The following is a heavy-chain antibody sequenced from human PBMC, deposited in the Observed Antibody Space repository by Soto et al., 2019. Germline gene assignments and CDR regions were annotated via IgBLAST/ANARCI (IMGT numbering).Heavy chain of an antibody. Sequence: GGSLRLSCAASGFTFSSYGMHWVRQAPGKGLEWVAVIWYDGSNKYYADSVKGRFTISRDNSKNTLYLQMNSLRAEDTAVYYRARDFAPDYGDYFFDYWGQGTLVTVSS. J-gene: IGHJ4*02. D-gene: IGHD4-17*01. V-gene: IGHV3-33*01. CDR3: ARDFAPDYGDYFFDY. CDR1: GFTFSSYG. CDR2: IWYDGSNK.